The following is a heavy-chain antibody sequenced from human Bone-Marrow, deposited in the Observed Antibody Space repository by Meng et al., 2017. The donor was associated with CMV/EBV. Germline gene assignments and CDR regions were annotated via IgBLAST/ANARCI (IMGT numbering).Heavy chain of an antibody. CDR3: ARGGEEVRFLEWLPNYDYYGMDV. Sequence: ASVKVSCKASGYRFTSYGISWVRQAPGQGLEWMGWISGFDGHTNDAQQFQGRVTMTIDTPTSTAYMELRSLRSDDTAVYFCARGGEEVRFLEWLPNYDYYGMDVWGQGTTVTVSS. D-gene: IGHD3-3*01. CDR1: GYRFTSYG. CDR2: ISGFDGHT. V-gene: IGHV1-18*01. J-gene: IGHJ6*02.